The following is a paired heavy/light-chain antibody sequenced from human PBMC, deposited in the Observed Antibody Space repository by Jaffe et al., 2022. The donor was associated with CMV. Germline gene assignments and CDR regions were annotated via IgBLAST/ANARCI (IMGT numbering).Light chain of an antibody. J-gene: IGKJ1*01. CDR1: QSISTF. CDR2: AAS. V-gene: IGKV1-39*01. CDR3: QQSSTTPPT. Sequence: DIRMTQSPSSLSASVGDRVTITCRASQSISTFLNWYQQKPGKAPNLLIYAASSLQTGVPSRFRASASGTVFTLTINNLQPEDFANYYCQQSSTTPPTFGQGTKVEIK.
Heavy chain of an antibody. J-gene: IGHJ4*02. CDR1: EFTFSNHA. CDR2: IDRNGGTT. CDR3: VKDRWAVITFGGYFDC. Sequence: EVQLAESGGDLVQPGGSLRLSCSASEFTFSNHAMHWVRQAPGKGLEYVSGIDRNGGTTYYADSVKGRFTISRDNAKNTLYLQMSSLSGDDTAVYYCVKDRWAVITFGGYFDCWGQGTLVTVSS. D-gene: IGHD2-21*01. V-gene: IGHV3-64D*06.